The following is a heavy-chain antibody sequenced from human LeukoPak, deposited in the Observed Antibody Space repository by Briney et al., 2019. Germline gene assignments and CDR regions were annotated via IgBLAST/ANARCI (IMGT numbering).Heavy chain of an antibody. J-gene: IGHJ4*02. V-gene: IGHV1-69*05. CDR1: GGTFSIYA. CDR3: ARDGGGDYYDSTGVNY. CDR2: IIPIFGTA. D-gene: IGHD3-22*01. Sequence: ASVKVSCKASGGTFSIYAISWVRQAPGQGLEWMGGIIPIFGTANYAQKFQGRVTITTDKSTSTAYMELRSLRSADTAVYYCARDGGGDYYDSTGVNYWGQGTLVTVSS.